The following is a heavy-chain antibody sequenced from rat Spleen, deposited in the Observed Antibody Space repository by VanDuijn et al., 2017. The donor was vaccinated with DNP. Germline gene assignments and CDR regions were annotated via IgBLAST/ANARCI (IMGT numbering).Heavy chain of an antibody. D-gene: IGHD4-3*01. J-gene: IGHJ4*01. CDR2: VNKDSSRI. V-gene: IGHV4-2*01. Sequence: EVKLVESGGGLVQPGRSLKLSCAASGFNFNDFWMGWVRQAPGKGLEWIGEVNKDSSRINYSPSLKDKFTISRDNAQSTLYLQMDSLRSEDTATYYCTTGVMDAWGQGASVTVSS. CDR3: TTGVMDA. CDR1: GFNFNDFW.